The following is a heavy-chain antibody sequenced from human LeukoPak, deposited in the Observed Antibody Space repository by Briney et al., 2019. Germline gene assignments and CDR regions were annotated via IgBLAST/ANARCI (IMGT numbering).Heavy chain of an antibody. V-gene: IGHV5-51*01. CDR3: ARRQGCSSTSCPPDY. CDR2: IYPGDSDT. Sequence: TAGESLKISCKGSGYTFTTYAIAWVRQLPGKGLEWMGIIYPGDSDTRYSPSFQGQVTMSADKSINTAYLQWSSLKASDTAMYYCARRQGCSSTSCPPDYWGQGTLVTVSS. CDR1: GYTFTTYA. J-gene: IGHJ4*02. D-gene: IGHD2-2*01.